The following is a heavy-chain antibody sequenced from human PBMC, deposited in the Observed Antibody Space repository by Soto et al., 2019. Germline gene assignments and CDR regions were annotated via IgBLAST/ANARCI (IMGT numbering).Heavy chain of an antibody. CDR3: ARDADSSGLHY. CDR2: IYPDGPT. Sequence: PGGSLRLSCAASGFTVSGMFMNWVRQAPGKGLEWVSVIYPDGPTYYADSVKGRFTISRDNSKNTLFLQLNNLRAEDTAVYYCARDADSSGLHYWGQGILVTVSS. CDR1: GFTVSGMF. J-gene: IGHJ4*02. D-gene: IGHD6-19*01. V-gene: IGHV3-53*01.